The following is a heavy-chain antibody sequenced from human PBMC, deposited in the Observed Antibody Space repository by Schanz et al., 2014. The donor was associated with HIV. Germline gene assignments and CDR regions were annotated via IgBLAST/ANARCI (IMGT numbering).Heavy chain of an antibody. V-gene: IGHV1-2*02. CDR2: INPNSGGT. Sequence: QVWLVQSGAEVKKPGASVRVSCKASGYNFGNLDINWVRQATGQGLEWMGWINPNSGGTNYAQKFQGRVTMTRDTSISTAYMELSRLRSDDTAVYYCARGDILTGLYPYYFDSWGQGTLVTVSS. J-gene: IGHJ4*02. D-gene: IGHD3-9*01. CDR3: ARGDILTGLYPYYFDS. CDR1: GYNFGNLD.